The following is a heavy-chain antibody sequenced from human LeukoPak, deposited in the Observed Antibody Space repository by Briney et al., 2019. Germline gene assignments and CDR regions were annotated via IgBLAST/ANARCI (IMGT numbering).Heavy chain of an antibody. D-gene: IGHD3-3*01. J-gene: IGHJ3*02. V-gene: IGHV3-30*02. CDR1: GFTFSTSG. Sequence: GGSLRLSCVASGFTFSTSGMHWVRQSPGKGLDWVAFIRNDGNKYNYAESVKGRFTISRDNSKNSLYLQVNSLRAEDTAVYYCARGSRFGVVGRDAFDIWGQGTVVTVSS. CDR2: IRNDGNKY. CDR3: ARGSRFGVVGRDAFDI.